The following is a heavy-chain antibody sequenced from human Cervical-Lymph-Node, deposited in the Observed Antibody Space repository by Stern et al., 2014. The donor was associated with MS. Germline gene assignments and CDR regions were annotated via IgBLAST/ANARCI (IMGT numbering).Heavy chain of an antibody. CDR1: GFIFSNYV. CDR3: ARDLDSTLPSIFEY. J-gene: IGHJ4*02. V-gene: IGHV3-33*01. D-gene: IGHD2-21*01. CDR2: IWHDGSNK. Sequence: VQSGKSLRLSCAASGFIFSNYVMHWVRQAPGKGLEWVAAIWHDGSNKYYADSVKGRFTISRDNVNNTLYLQVNSLKVEDTAVYYCARDLDSTLPSIFEYWGQGTLVTVSS.